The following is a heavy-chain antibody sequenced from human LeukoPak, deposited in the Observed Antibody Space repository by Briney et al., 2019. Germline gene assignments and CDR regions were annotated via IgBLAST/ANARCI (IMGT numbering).Heavy chain of an antibody. Sequence: GGTLRLSCAASGFTFSSFAMHWVRQAPGKGLEWVAVISYDGNNNYYADSVRGRFTISRDNSKNTVNLQVNSLRPEDTAVYYCAREQLYSGYYGLDVWGQGTTLTVSS. CDR2: ISYDGNNN. CDR1: GFTFSSFA. J-gene: IGHJ6*02. CDR3: AREQLYSGYYGLDV. D-gene: IGHD2-21*01. V-gene: IGHV3-30-3*01.